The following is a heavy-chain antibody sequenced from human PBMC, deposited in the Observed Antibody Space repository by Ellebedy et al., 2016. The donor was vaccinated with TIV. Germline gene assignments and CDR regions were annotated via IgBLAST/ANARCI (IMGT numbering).Heavy chain of an antibody. D-gene: IGHD5-12*01. J-gene: IGHJ4*02. CDR2: IYPDDSNT. Sequence: GESLKISCKGSGYSFTSYWIAWVRHIPGKGLEWMGIIYPDDSNTRYSPSLQGQVTISADKSISTAYLQWSSLKASDTAMYYCARHRASLGNGYDSLDYWGQGTLVTVSS. CDR3: ARHRASLGNGYDSLDY. V-gene: IGHV5-51*01. CDR1: GYSFTSYW.